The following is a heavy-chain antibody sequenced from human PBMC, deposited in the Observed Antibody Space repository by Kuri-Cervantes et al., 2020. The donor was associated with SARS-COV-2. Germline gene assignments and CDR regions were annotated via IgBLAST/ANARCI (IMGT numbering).Heavy chain of an antibody. J-gene: IGHJ4*02. CDR1: GGSISSYY. CDR2: LYTSGST. D-gene: IGHD6-19*01. Sequence: SETLSLTCTVSGGSISSYYWSWIRQPAGKGLEWIGRLYTSGSTNYNPSLKSRVTISADTSKNQFSLNLSSVTAADTAVYYCARGIAVAGAKYFDYWGQGTLVTVSS. V-gene: IGHV4-4*07. CDR3: ARGIAVAGAKYFDY.